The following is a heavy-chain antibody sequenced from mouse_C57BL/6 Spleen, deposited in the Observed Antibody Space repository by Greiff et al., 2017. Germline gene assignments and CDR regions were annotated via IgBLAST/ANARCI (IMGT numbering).Heavy chain of an antibody. J-gene: IGHJ3*01. CDR3: ARYDDYDFAY. Sequence: QVQLKESGDERGKTGEEGKRAGHASGSAFRSSFINFFNQRPGKGLEWIGQIYPGDGDTNYNGKFKGKATLTADKSSSTAYMQLSSLTSEDSAVYFCARYDDYDFAYWGQGTLVTVSA. D-gene: IGHD2-4*01. CDR1: GSAFRSSF. V-gene: IGHV1-80*01. CDR2: IYPGDGDT.